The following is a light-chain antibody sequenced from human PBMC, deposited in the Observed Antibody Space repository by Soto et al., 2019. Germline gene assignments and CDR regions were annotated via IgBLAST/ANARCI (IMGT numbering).Light chain of an antibody. J-gene: IGKJ1*01. CDR3: QQYNNWPRT. V-gene: IGKV3-15*01. CDR1: QTVNSN. CDR2: GAS. Sequence: ILLTQSPAALSVSPGARATLSCRASQTVNSNLAWYQQKPGQAPRLLIYGASTRATGIPARFSGSGSGTEFTLTISSLQSEDFAVYYCQQYNNWPRTFGQGTKVDIK.